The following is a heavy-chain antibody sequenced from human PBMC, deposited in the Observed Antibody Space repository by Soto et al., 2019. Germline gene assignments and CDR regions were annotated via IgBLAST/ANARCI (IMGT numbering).Heavy chain of an antibody. Sequence: TLSLTCTVSGGSISSSSYYWGWIRQPPGKGLEWIGSIYYSGSTYYNPSLKSRVTISVDTSKNQFSLKLSSVTAADTAVYYCARHGKNSYGRYYYMDVWGKGTTVTVSS. CDR2: IYYSGST. D-gene: IGHD5-18*01. CDR1: GGSISSSSYY. V-gene: IGHV4-39*01. CDR3: ARHGKNSYGRYYYMDV. J-gene: IGHJ6*03.